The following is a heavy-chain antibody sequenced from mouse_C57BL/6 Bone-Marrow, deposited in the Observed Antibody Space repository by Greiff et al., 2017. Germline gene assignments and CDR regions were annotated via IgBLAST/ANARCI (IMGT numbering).Heavy chain of an antibody. CDR1: GFNIKDDY. J-gene: IGHJ1*03. CDR2: LDPENGDT. D-gene: IGHD1-1*01. Sequence: EVQLQQSGAELVRPGASVKLSCTASGFNIKDDYMHWVKQRPEQGLEWIGWLDPENGDTEYASKFQGKATITADTSSNTAYLQLSSLTSEDTAVYYCTPFYYGSSYWYFDVWGTGTTVTVSS. CDR3: TPFYYGSSYWYFDV. V-gene: IGHV14-4*01.